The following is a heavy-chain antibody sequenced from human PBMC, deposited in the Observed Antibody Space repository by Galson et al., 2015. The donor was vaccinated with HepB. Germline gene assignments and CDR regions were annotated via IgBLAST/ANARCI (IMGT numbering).Heavy chain of an antibody. CDR1: GDSVSSNSAA. CDR3: ARDGVVVVPAAINPRGSFDY. CDR2: TYYRSKWYN. Sequence: CAISGDSVSSNSAAWNWIRQSPSRGLEWLGRTYYRSKWYNDYAVSVKSRITINPDTSKNQFSPQLNSVTPEDTAVYYCARDGVVVVPAAINPRGSFDYWGQGTLVTVSS. D-gene: IGHD2-2*01. V-gene: IGHV6-1*01. J-gene: IGHJ4*02.